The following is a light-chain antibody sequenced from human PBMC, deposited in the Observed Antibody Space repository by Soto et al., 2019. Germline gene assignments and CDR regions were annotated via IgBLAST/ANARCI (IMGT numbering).Light chain of an antibody. V-gene: IGKV1-9*01. Sequence: DIQLTQSPSFLSASVGDRVTITCRASQGISSFLAWYQQKPGKAPKLLIYAASTLQSGVPSRVSGSGSGTEFTLTISSLQPEDFATYYCQQLNSYPGFGGGTKVEIK. CDR2: AAS. J-gene: IGKJ4*01. CDR1: QGISSF. CDR3: QQLNSYPG.